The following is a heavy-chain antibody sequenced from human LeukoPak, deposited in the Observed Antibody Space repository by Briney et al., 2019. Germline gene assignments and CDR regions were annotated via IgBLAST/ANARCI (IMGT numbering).Heavy chain of an antibody. CDR2: ISGSGGST. V-gene: IGHV3-23*01. Sequence: PGGSLRLSCAASGFTFSSYAMSWVRQAPGRRLEGVSAISGSGGSTYYADSVKGRFTISRDNSKNTLYLQMNSLRAEDTAIYYCAKEYDNSGYYYVAYWGQGTLVTVSS. J-gene: IGHJ4*02. CDR3: AKEYDNSGYYYVAY. D-gene: IGHD3-22*01. CDR1: GFTFSSYA.